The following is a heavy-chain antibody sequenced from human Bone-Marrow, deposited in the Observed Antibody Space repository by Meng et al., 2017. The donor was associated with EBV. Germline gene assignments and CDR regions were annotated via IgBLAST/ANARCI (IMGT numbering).Heavy chain of an antibody. CDR1: GGSISSSDW. Sequence: QLQESGPGLAHPSWTRSLICVVSGGSISSSDWWSWVRQPPGKGLEWIGEIYHSGRTNYNPSLKSRVTISVDKSKNQLSLKLSSVTAADTAVYYCARDLRETSGTFPFDYWGQGTLVTVSS. D-gene: IGHD1-26*01. V-gene: IGHV4-4*02. CDR3: ARDLRETSGTFPFDY. J-gene: IGHJ4*02. CDR2: IYHSGRT.